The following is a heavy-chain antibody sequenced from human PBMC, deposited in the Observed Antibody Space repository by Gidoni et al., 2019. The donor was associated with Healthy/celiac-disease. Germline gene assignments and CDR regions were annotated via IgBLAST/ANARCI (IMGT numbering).Heavy chain of an antibody. Sequence: SSYAMHWVRQAPGKGLEWVAVISYDGSNKYYADSVKGRFTISRDNSKNTLYLQMNSLRAEDTAVYYCAREGIAAAGTVEFDYWGQGTLVTVSS. CDR3: AREGIAAAGTVEFDY. V-gene: IGHV3-30*01. J-gene: IGHJ4*02. CDR1: SSYA. CDR2: ISYDGSNK. D-gene: IGHD6-13*01.